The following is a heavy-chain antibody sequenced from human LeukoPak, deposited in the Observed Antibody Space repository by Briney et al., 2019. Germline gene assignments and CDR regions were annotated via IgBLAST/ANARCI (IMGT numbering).Heavy chain of an antibody. V-gene: IGHV3-30*02. CDR2: IRYDGSNK. D-gene: IGHD2-2*01. CDR1: GFTFSSYG. J-gene: IGHJ4*02. CDR3: AKGVVVVPSDNPQDY. Sequence: GGSLRLSCAASGFTFSSYGMHWVRQAPGKGLEWVAFIRYDGSNKYYADSVKGRFTISRDNSKNTLYLQMNSLRAEDTAVYYSAKGVVVVPSDNPQDYWGQGTLVTVSS.